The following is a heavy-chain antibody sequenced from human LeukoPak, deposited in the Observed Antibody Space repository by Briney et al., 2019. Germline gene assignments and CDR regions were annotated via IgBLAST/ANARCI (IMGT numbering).Heavy chain of an antibody. CDR1: GYTFTSYG. J-gene: IGHJ3*02. V-gene: IGHV1-18*01. D-gene: IGHD3-22*01. CDR2: ISAYNGNT. Sequence: ASVKVSCKASGYTFTSYGISWVRQAPGQGLEWMGWISAYNGNTNYAQKLQGRVTMTTDTSTSTAYMELRSLRSDDTAVYYCARDYYDSSGYYTDAFDIWGQGTMVTVSS. CDR3: ARDYYDSSGYYTDAFDI.